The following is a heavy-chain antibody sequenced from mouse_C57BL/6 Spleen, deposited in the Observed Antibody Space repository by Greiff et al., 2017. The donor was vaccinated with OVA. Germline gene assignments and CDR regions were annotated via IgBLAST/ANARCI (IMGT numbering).Heavy chain of an antibody. Sequence: VQLQQPGTELVKPGASVKLSCKASGYTFTSYWMHWVKQRPGQGLEWIGNINPSNGGTNYNEKFKSKPTLTVDKSSSTAYMQLSSLTSEDSAVYYCARLGGNYEGFAYWGQGTLVTVSA. J-gene: IGHJ3*01. CDR1: GYTFTSYW. D-gene: IGHD2-1*01. CDR3: ARLGGNYEGFAY. V-gene: IGHV1-53*01. CDR2: INPSNGGT.